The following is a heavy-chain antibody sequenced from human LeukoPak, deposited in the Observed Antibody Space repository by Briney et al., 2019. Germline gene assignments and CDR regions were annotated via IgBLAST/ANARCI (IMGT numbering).Heavy chain of an antibody. CDR1: GFPFSNYG. J-gene: IGHJ4*02. V-gene: IGHV3-30*18. CDR3: AKDKGREGDY. Sequence: PGKSLRLSCAASGFPFSNYGMHWVRQAPGKGLEWVAVISSGGIHQYYADSVKGRFTISRDNSKNTLYLQMSSLRAEDTAVYYCAKDKGREGDYWGQGNLVAVCS. CDR2: ISSGGIHQ.